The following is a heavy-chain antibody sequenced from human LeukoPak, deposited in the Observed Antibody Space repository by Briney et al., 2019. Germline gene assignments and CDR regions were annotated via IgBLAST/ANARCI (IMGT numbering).Heavy chain of an antibody. Sequence: GGSLRLXCAASGFIYSDSWMRWVRQAPGKGLEWVANIKQDGSLQHYGDSVKGRFTISRDNAKNSLYLQMNNLRAEDTALYYCATSYDSSGCDWGQGTLVTVSS. V-gene: IGHV3-7*01. CDR1: GFIYSDSW. CDR3: ATSYDSSGCD. D-gene: IGHD3-22*01. CDR2: IKQDGSLQ. J-gene: IGHJ4*02.